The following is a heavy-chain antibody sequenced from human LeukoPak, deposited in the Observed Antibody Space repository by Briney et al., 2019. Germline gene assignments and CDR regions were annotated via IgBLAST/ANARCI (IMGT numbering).Heavy chain of an antibody. D-gene: IGHD6-13*01. J-gene: IGHJ4*02. CDR2: IWYDGSNK. V-gene: IGHV3-33*01. CDR1: GFTFSSYG. CDR3: ARDPPYYSSSWYSY. Sequence: PGWSLRLSCAASGFTFSSYGMHWVRQAPGKGLAGVAVIWYDGSNKYYADSVKRRFTISRDNSKNTLYLQMNSLRAEDTAVYYCARDPPYYSSSWYSYWGQGTLVTVSS.